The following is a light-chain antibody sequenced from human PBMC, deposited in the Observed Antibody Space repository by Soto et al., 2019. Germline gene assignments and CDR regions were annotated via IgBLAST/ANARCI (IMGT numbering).Light chain of an antibody. Sequence: QSVLTQPPSASVTPGQRVTISCSGSSSNIGSNYVYWYQQLLGTAPKLLIYSNNQRPSGVPDRFSGSKSGTSASLAISGLRSEDEAEYYCAAWDDSLSGVVFGGGTKLTVL. CDR1: SSNIGSNY. V-gene: IGLV1-47*02. CDR3: AAWDDSLSGVV. CDR2: SNN. J-gene: IGLJ2*01.